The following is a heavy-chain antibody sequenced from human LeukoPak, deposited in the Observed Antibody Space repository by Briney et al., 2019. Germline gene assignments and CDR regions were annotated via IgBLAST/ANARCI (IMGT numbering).Heavy chain of an antibody. Sequence: SETLSLTCAVYGGSFSGYYWSWIRHPPRKGLGWMGEIIHSGSTNYNPSLKRRVTISVDTSKSQFSLELSSVTAADTAVYYCARAFGQPDYYYYCTDVWGKGTTVTVSS. CDR2: IIHSGST. CDR1: GGSFSGYY. CDR3: ARAFGQPDYYYYCTDV. V-gene: IGHV4-34*12. D-gene: IGHD3-10*01. J-gene: IGHJ6*03.